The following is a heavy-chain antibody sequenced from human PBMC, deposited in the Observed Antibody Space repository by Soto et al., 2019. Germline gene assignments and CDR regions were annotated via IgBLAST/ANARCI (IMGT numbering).Heavy chain of an antibody. CDR3: ARDITGYCSSTSCPDAFDI. J-gene: IGHJ3*02. CDR1: GYTFTSYG. Sequence: GASVKVSCKASGYTFTSYGISWVRQAPGQGLEWMGWISAYNGNTNYAQKLQGRVTMTTDTSTSTAYMELRSLRSDDTAVYYCARDITGYCSSTSCPDAFDICGQGTMVTV. D-gene: IGHD2-2*01. V-gene: IGHV1-18*01. CDR2: ISAYNGNT.